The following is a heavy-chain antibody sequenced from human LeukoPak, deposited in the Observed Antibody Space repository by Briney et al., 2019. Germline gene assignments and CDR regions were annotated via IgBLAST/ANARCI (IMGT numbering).Heavy chain of an antibody. V-gene: IGHV1-2*02. CDR3: ARSVFPSSSVDI. Sequence: VASVKVSCKASGYTFTGYYMHWVRQAPGQGLEWMGWINPNSGGTNYAQKFQGRVTMTRDTSISTAYMELSRLRSDDTAVYYCARSVFPSSSVDIWGQGTMVTVSS. CDR2: INPNSGGT. CDR1: GYTFTGYY. J-gene: IGHJ3*02. D-gene: IGHD6-13*01.